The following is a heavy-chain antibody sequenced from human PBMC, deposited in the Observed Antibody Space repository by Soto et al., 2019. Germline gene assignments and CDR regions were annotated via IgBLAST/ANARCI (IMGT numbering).Heavy chain of an antibody. J-gene: IGHJ4*02. CDR3: ARDVPGKMRHDS. V-gene: IGHV3-7*03. Sequence: GSLRLSCSASGYTFRSFWMSWVRRAPGKWLEWVANTKQDGSDNNYVDSVNGRFTITSENDKKSLSLQMTSLRVEDTAMYYCARDVPGKMRHDSWGQGILVTVSS. CDR1: GYTFRSFW. CDR2: TKQDGSDN.